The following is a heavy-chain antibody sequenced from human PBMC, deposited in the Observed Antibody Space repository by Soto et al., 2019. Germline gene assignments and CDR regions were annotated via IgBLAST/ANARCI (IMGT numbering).Heavy chain of an antibody. CDR1: GFTFSTYA. D-gene: IGHD3-3*01. V-gene: IGHV3-23*01. Sequence: EVQLLESGGGLVQPGGSLRLSCAASGFTFSTYAMTWVRQAPGKGLEWVSALSGNSGTTYSADSVKGRFTISRDNSRNTLSLQMSSLRAEDTALYYCAKGSKFTIFSPDYYWGQGTLVTVSS. J-gene: IGHJ4*02. CDR3: AKGSKFTIFSPDYY. CDR2: LSGNSGTT.